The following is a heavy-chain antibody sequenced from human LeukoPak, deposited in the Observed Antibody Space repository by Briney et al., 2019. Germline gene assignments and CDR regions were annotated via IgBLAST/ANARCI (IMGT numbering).Heavy chain of an antibody. CDR1: GGTFSSYA. V-gene: IGHV1-69*06. D-gene: IGHD6-13*01. Sequence: ASVTVSCTASGGTFSSYAISWVRQAPGQGLEWMGGIIPIFGTANYAQKFQGRVTITADKSTSTAYMELSSLRSEDTAVYYCARALDIIAAAPDWGQGTLVTVSS. J-gene: IGHJ4*02. CDR3: ARALDIIAAAPD. CDR2: IIPIFGTA.